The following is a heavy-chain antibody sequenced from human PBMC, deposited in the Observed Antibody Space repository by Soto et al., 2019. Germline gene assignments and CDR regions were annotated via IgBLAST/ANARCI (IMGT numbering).Heavy chain of an antibody. Sequence: QVQLVESGGGVVQPGRSLRLSCAASGFTFSSYAMLWVRQAPGKGLEWVAVISYDGSNKYYADSVKGRFTISRDNSKNTLYLQMNSLRAEDTAVYYCARDVEMATGIFDYWGQGTLVTVSS. CDR3: ARDVEMATGIFDY. D-gene: IGHD5-12*01. CDR1: GFTFSSYA. J-gene: IGHJ4*02. CDR2: ISYDGSNK. V-gene: IGHV3-30-3*01.